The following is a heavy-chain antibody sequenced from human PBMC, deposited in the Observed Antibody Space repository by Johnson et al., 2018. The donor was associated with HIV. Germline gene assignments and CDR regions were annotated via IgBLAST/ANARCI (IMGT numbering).Heavy chain of an antibody. J-gene: IGHJ3*02. V-gene: IGHV3-23*04. CDR1: GFTFTSNT. D-gene: IGHD3-3*01. CDR2: ISGRGAWK. CDR3: AKTAWVFEGDASDI. Sequence: MLLVESGGGVVRPGGSLSPSSAASGFTFTSNTVSRVRQALGKGLDWSSAISGRGAWKSLAASGKGRFTISRYNSKNTLYLQMNSRRDEATAIYYCAKTAWVFEGDASDIWGQGTMVTVSS.